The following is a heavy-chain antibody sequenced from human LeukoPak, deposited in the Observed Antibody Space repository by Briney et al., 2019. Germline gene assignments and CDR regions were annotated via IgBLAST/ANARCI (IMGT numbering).Heavy chain of an antibody. V-gene: IGHV4-59*11. CDR1: GGSISSHY. J-gene: IGHJ4*02. D-gene: IGHD2-2*01. CDR2: IYYSGSI. Sequence: SETLSLTCTVSGGSISSHYWSWIRQPPGKGLEWIGYIYYSGSINYNPSLKSRVTISVDTSKNQFSLKLSSVTAADTAVYYCAREYCTRTTCYFDYWGQGTLVTVSS. CDR3: AREYCTRTTCYFDY.